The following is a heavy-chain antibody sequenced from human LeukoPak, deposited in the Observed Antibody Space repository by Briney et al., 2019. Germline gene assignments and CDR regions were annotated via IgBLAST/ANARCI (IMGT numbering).Heavy chain of an antibody. Sequence: GGSLRLSCAASGFTFNTYSMNWVRQAPGKGLEWVSSINSTSGYIYYADSVKGRFTISRENAKNSLYLQMNSLRAEDTAVYYCLRYQTRPVGATLIDSWGEGNLV. CDR2: INSTSGYI. V-gene: IGHV3-21*06. D-gene: IGHD1-26*01. CDR1: GFTFNTYS. J-gene: IGHJ4*02. CDR3: LRYQTRPVGATLIDS.